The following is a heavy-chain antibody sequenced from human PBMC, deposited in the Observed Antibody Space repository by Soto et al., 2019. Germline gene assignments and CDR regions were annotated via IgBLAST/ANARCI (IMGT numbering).Heavy chain of an antibody. CDR2: IYYTGST. J-gene: IGHJ4*02. CDR1: GDSITGYY. D-gene: IGHD2-21*01. CDR3: ARRRYCGGDCYCFDY. Sequence: PSETLSLTCTVSGDSITGYYWSWIRQPLGKGLEFIGYIYYTGSTNYNPSLKSRATISADTSKNQFSLKLTSLTAADTAVYYFARRRYCGGDCYCFDYWGQGSLVTVSS. V-gene: IGHV4-59*08.